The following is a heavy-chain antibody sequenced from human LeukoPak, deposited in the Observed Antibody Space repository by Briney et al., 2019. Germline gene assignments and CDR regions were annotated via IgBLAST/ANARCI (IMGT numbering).Heavy chain of an antibody. Sequence: PGRSLRLPCAASGFTFSSYAMHWVRQAPGKGLEWVAVIPYDGSNKYYADSVKGRFTISRDNSKNTLYLQMNSLRAEDTAVYYCARAKGYCSSTSCYIRYWGQGTLVTVSS. D-gene: IGHD2-2*02. CDR3: ARAKGYCSSTSCYIRY. CDR2: IPYDGSNK. CDR1: GFTFSSYA. V-gene: IGHV3-30*01. J-gene: IGHJ4*02.